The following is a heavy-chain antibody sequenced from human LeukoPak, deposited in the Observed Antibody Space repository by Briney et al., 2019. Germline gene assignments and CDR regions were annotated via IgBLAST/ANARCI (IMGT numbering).Heavy chain of an antibody. CDR1: GYTFTSYG. CDR2: INAYNGNT. D-gene: IGHD6-19*01. V-gene: IGHV1-18*01. J-gene: IGHJ3*02. CDR3: ARDLGVTDSSGWYYGAFDI. Sequence: GASVKVSCKASGYTFTSYGISWVRQAPGQGLEWMGWINAYNGNTNYAQKLQGRVTMTTDTSTSTACMELRSLRSDDTAVYYCARDLGVTDSSGWYYGAFDIWGQGTMVTVSS.